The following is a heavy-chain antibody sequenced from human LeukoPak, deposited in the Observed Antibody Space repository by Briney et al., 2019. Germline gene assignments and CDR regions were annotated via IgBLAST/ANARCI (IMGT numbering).Heavy chain of an antibody. V-gene: IGHV4-39*07. J-gene: IGHJ4*02. D-gene: IGHD3-22*01. CDR3: ARDDTYFYDSSGHGFDF. CDR1: GGSISSCTYS. CDR2: FSCSGST. Sequence: PSETLSLTCSVSGGSISSCTYSWGWLRQPPGTGLEWIGSFSCSGSTYYNPSLKSRVTISVDTSKNQFSLKLTSVTAADTALYFCARDDTYFYDSSGHGFDFWGPGTLVTVSS.